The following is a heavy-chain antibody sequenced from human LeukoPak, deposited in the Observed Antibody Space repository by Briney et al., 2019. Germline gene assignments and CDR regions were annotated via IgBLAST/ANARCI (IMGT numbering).Heavy chain of an antibody. J-gene: IGHJ3*02. V-gene: IGHV4-61*10. D-gene: IGHD6-19*01. Sequence: PSQTLSLTCTVSGDSISSGSYYWSWIRQPAGKGLEWIGYIYYSGSTNYNPSLKSRVTISVDTSKNQFSLKLSSVTAADTAVYYCARDSEEWLVRDDAFDIWGQGTMVTVSS. CDR1: GDSISSGSYY. CDR2: IYYSGST. CDR3: ARDSEEWLVRDDAFDI.